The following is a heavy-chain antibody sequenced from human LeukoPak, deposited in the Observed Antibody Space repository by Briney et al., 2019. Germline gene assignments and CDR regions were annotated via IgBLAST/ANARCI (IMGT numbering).Heavy chain of an antibody. CDR1: GYTFTSYG. Sequence: GASVKVSCKAAGYTFTSYGISWVRQAPGQGLEWVGWIRAYNGNTNYAQKPQGRVTMTTDTSTSTAYMELRSLRSDDTAVYYCARDRVGSSSWYGSRRYLAPDYWGQGTLVTVSS. CDR3: ARDRVGSSSWYGSRRYLAPDY. V-gene: IGHV1-18*01. J-gene: IGHJ4*02. CDR2: IRAYNGNT. D-gene: IGHD6-13*01.